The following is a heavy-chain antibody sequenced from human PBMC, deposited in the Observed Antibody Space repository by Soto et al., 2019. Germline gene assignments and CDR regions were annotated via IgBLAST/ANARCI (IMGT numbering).Heavy chain of an antibody. CDR1: GGSFSGYY. Sequence: SETLSLTCAVYGGSFSGYYWSWIRQPPGKGLEWIGEINHSGSTNYNPSLKSRVTISVDTSKNQFSLKLSSVTAADTAVYYCARGGGPTMVRGGPTYYYMDVWGKGTTVTVSS. CDR3: ARGGGPTMVRGGPTYYYMDV. CDR2: INHSGST. V-gene: IGHV4-34*01. D-gene: IGHD3-10*01. J-gene: IGHJ6*03.